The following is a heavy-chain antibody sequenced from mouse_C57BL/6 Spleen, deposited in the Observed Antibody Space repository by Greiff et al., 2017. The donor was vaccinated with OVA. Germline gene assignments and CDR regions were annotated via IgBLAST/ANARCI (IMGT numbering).Heavy chain of an antibody. CDR2: ISNGGGST. Sequence: EVNVVESGGGLVQPGGSLKLSCAASGFTFSDYYMYWVRQTPEKRLEWVAYISNGGGSTDYPDTVKGRFTISRDNAKNTLYLQMSRLKSEDTAMYYCARYSNFYYYAMDYWGQGTSVTVSS. J-gene: IGHJ4*01. D-gene: IGHD2-5*01. CDR3: ARYSNFYYYAMDY. CDR1: GFTFSDYY. V-gene: IGHV5-12*01.